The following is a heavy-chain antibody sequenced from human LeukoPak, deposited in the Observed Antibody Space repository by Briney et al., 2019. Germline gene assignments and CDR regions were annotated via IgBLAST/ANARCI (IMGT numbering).Heavy chain of an antibody. Sequence: ASVKVSCKASGYTFSANFIHWVRQAPGQGLAWMGWINPNSGGTKYAQKFQGRVTMTRDTSISTAYVELSGLRSDDTAVYYCAREHWSGATDSWGQGTLVTVSS. CDR1: GYTFSANF. D-gene: IGHD3/OR15-3a*01. V-gene: IGHV1-2*02. CDR2: INPNSGGT. CDR3: AREHWSGATDS. J-gene: IGHJ4*02.